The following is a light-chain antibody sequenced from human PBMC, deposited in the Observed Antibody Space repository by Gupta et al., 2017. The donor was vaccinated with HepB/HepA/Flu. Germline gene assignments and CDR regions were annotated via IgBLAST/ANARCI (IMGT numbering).Light chain of an antibody. J-gene: IGLJ2*01. CDR2: DTN. Sequence: QSVVTQEPSFSVSPGETVTLPCGLTSGSVSATYYPSWYQQTPGQAPRMLIYDTNRRSSGVHDRFSGSILGNKAALTITGDQAEDESDYYCVLYIGTGVVVIGGGTKLTVL. V-gene: IGLV8-61*01. CDR3: VLYIGTGVVV. CDR1: SGSVSATYY.